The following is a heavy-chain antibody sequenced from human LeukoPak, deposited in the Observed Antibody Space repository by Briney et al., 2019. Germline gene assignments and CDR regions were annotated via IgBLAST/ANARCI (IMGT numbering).Heavy chain of an antibody. V-gene: IGHV4-59*01. CDR2: IYYSGST. CDR3: ARAVAGTTPYYYYYGMDV. CDR1: GGSISSYY. D-gene: IGHD6-19*01. J-gene: IGHJ6*02. Sequence: SETLSLTCTVSGGSISSYYWSWIRQPPGKGPEWIGYIYYSGSTNYNPSLKSRVTISVDTSKNQFSLKLSSVTAADTAVYYCARAVAGTTPYYYYYGMDVWGQGTTVTVSS.